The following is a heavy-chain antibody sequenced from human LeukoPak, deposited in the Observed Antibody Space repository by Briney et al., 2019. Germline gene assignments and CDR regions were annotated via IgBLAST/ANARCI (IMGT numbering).Heavy chain of an antibody. CDR3: ARIRDGYNDAYDI. D-gene: IGHD5-24*01. V-gene: IGHV1-46*01. Sequence: ASVKVSCKASGGTFSGYAISWVRQAPGQGLEWMGLINPGGGNTNYAQNFQGRVTMTRDTSASTVYMELSSLRSEDTAIYYCARIRDGYNDAYDIWGQGTVVTVPS. J-gene: IGHJ3*02. CDR1: GGTFSGYA. CDR2: INPGGGNT.